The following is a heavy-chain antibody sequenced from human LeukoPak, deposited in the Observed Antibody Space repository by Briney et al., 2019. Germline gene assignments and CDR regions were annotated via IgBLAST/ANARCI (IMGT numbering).Heavy chain of an antibody. CDR3: ARDFCTNGVCYHDY. CDR1: GFTFSTSW. J-gene: IGHJ4*02. Sequence: GGSLRLSCVGSGFTFSTSWVHWVRQAPGQGLVWLSRMNGDGGTINYVDSVKGRFTISRDNAKNSLYLQMNSLRAEDTAVYYCARDFCTNGVCYHDYWGQGTLVTVSS. D-gene: IGHD2-8*01. CDR2: MNGDGGTI. V-gene: IGHV3-74*01.